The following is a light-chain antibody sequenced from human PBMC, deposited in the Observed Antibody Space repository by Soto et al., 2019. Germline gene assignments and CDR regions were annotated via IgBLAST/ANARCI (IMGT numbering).Light chain of an antibody. CDR3: QQYQVGQPID. V-gene: IGKV3-20*01. J-gene: IGKJ5*01. Sequence: EIGLTQSPGALSLSPGERGTLCCRASQSVSSSYLAWYQQKPGQAPRLLIYGASSRATGIPDRFSGSGSGTNFTLTISRLEPEDFAVYYCQQYQVGQPIDFGRGTRLEIK. CDR1: QSVSSSY. CDR2: GAS.